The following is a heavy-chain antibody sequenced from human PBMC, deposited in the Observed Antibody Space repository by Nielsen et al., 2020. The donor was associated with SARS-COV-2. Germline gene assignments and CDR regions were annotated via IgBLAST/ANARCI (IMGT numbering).Heavy chain of an antibody. CDR2: IYYSGST. D-gene: IGHD3-10*01. J-gene: IGHJ4*02. V-gene: IGHV4-30-4*01. CDR3: ARGPHKVRGVIVSRSFDY. CDR1: GGSISSGDYY. Sequence: SETLSLTCTVSGGSISSGDYYWSWIRQPPGKGLEWIGYIYYSGSTYYNPSLKSRVTISVDTSKNQFSLKLSSVTAADTAVYYCARGPHKVRGVIVSRSFDYWGQGTLVTVSS.